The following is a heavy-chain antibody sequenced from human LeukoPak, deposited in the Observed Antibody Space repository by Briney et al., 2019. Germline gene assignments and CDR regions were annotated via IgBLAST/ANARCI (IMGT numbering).Heavy chain of an antibody. V-gene: IGHV1-18*01. CDR1: GYSFTSYG. Sequence: GASVKVSCKASGYSFTSYGISWVREAPGRGLEWVGYISAYDDETRYAQKFQGRVTLTTDTSTGTVYMEMRRLRSDDTAVYYCARGGKNYFDLWGQGTLVTVSS. J-gene: IGHJ4*02. CDR3: ARGGKNYFDL. CDR2: ISAYDDET. D-gene: IGHD1-26*01.